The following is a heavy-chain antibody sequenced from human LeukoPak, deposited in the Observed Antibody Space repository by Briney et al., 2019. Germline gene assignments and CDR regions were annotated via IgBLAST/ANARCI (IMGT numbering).Heavy chain of an antibody. J-gene: IGHJ4*02. D-gene: IGHD6-19*01. CDR3: ARELYSSGWYYFDY. CDR1: GGTFSSYA. Sequence: SVKVSCKASGGTFSSYAISWVRQAPGQGLEWMGRIIPILGIANYAQKLQGRVTITADKSTSTAYMELSSLRSEDTAVYYCARELYSSGWYYFDYWGQGALVTVSS. V-gene: IGHV1-69*04. CDR2: IIPILGIA.